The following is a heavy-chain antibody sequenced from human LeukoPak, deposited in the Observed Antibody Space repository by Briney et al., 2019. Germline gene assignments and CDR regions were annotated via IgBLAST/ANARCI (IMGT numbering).Heavy chain of an antibody. J-gene: IGHJ4*02. V-gene: IGHV3-21*01. Sequence: GGSLRLSCAASGFTFSSYSMNWVRQAPGKGLEWVSSISSSSSYIYYADSVKGRFTISRDNAKNSLYLQMNSLRAEDTAVYYCARDRVISLEDYGGQGTLVTVSS. CDR2: ISSSSSYI. CDR3: ARDRVISLEDY. D-gene: IGHD2-21*01. CDR1: GFTFSSYS.